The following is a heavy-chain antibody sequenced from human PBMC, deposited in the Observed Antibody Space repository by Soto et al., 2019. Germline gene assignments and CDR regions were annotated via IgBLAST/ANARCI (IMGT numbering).Heavy chain of an antibody. V-gene: IGHV1-69*13. J-gene: IGHJ3*02. Sequence: SVKVSCKASGCTFSSYAISWVRQAPGQGLEWMGGIIPIFGTANYAQKFQGRVTITADESTSTAYMELSSLRSEDTAVYYCARDLPLSVVANDAFDTWGQGTMVTVSS. CDR1: GCTFSSYA. CDR3: ARDLPLSVVANDAFDT. D-gene: IGHD5-12*01. CDR2: IIPIFGTA.